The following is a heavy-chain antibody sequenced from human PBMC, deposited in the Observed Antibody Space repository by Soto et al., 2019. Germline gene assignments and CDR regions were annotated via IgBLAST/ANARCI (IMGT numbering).Heavy chain of an antibody. J-gene: IGHJ4*02. D-gene: IGHD3-16*01. V-gene: IGHV4-61*01. CDR1: GDSVSNAKYC. CDR2: IYYSGTT. CDR3: ARSQRGRTALTFDH. Sequence: SETLSLTFAVSGDSVSNAKYCWSWIRQPPGKGLGWIGYIYYSGTTKYNSYLKRRLSLSVDMSKNQFSLKLASVTPSDTAVYFCARSQRGRTALTFDHWSQRELVSVCS.